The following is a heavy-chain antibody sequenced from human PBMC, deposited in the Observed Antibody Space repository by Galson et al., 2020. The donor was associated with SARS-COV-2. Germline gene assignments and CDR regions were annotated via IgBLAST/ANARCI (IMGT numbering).Heavy chain of an antibody. V-gene: IGHV3-13*01. CDR1: GFTFSSYD. CDR2: IGTAGDT. CDR3: ARANAYYDFWSGYKTNYYYYMDV. D-gene: IGHD3-3*01. J-gene: IGHJ6*03. Sequence: GGSLRLSCAASGFTFSSYDMHWVRQATGKGLEWVSVIGTAGDTYYPGSVKGRFTISRENAKNSLYHQMNSLRAGDTAVYYCARANAYYDFWSGYKTNYYYYMDVWGKGTTVTVSS.